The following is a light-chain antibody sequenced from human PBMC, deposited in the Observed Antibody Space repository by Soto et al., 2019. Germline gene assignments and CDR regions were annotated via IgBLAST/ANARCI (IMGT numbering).Light chain of an antibody. CDR1: KLGDKY. J-gene: IGLJ2*01. V-gene: IGLV3-1*01. Sequence: SYELTQPPSVCVSPEQTASITCCGDKLGDKYTCWYQQKPGQSPVLVIYQHSQRPSGIPERFSGSNSGNTATLTISGTQAMDEADYYCQAWDSSTDVVFGGGTKLTVL. CDR3: QAWDSSTDVV. CDR2: QHS.